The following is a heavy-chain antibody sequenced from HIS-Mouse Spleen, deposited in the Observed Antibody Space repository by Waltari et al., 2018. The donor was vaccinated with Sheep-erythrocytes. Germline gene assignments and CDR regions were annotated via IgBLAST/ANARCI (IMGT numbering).Heavy chain of an antibody. CDR3: AKQTLRRTYFDY. CDR2: ISGSGGRT. V-gene: IGHV3-23*01. J-gene: IGHJ4*02. D-gene: IGHD4-17*01. Sequence: EVQLLESGGGLVQPGGSLRLSCAASGFTFSSYAMSWVRQAPGKGLEWVSAISGSGGRTYYADSVKGRFTISRDNSKNTLYLQMNSLRAEDTAVYYCAKQTLRRTYFDYWGQGTLVTVSS. CDR1: GFTFSSYA.